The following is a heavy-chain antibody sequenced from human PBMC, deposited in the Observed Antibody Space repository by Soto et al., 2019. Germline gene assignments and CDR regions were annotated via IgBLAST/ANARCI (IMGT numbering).Heavy chain of an antibody. Sequence: PSETLSLTCAVYGGSFSGYYWSWIRQPPGKGLEWIGEINHSGSTNYNPSLKSRVTISVDTSKNQFSLKLSSVTAADTAVYYCVRAIGHKYYDFWSGYYTGGWFDPWGQGTLVTVSS. CDR2: INHSGST. V-gene: IGHV4-34*01. CDR1: GGSFSGYY. D-gene: IGHD3-3*01. J-gene: IGHJ5*02. CDR3: VRAIGHKYYDFWSGYYTGGWFDP.